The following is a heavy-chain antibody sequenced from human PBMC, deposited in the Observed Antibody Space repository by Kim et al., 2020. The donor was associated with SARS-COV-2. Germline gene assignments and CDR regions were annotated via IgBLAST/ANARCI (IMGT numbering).Heavy chain of an antibody. Sequence: GGSLRLSCAASGFTFSSYWMSWVRQAPGKGLEWVANIKQDGSEKYYVDSVKGRFTISRDNAKNSLYLQMNSLRAEDTAVYYCARLGKSYGSGSYYYYYYYGMDVWGQGTTVTVSS. J-gene: IGHJ6*02. CDR3: ARLGKSYGSGSYYYYYYYGMDV. V-gene: IGHV3-7*01. CDR2: IKQDGSEK. CDR1: GFTFSSYW. D-gene: IGHD3-10*01.